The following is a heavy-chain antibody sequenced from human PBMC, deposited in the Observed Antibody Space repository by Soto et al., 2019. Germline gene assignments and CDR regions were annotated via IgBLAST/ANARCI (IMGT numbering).Heavy chain of an antibody. D-gene: IGHD3-3*01. V-gene: IGHV4-4*02. Sequence: SETLSLTCAVSGGSISSSNWWSWVRQPPGKGLEWIGEIYHSGSTNYNPSLKSRVTISVDKSKNQFSLKLSSVTAADTAVYYCARRAERPRYDFWSGYQDYYGMDVWGQGTTVTVSS. CDR1: GGSISSSNW. CDR2: IYHSGST. CDR3: ARRAERPRYDFWSGYQDYYGMDV. J-gene: IGHJ6*02.